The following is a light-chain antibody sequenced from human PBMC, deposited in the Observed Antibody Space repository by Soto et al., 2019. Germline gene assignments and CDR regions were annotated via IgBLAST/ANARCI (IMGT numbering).Light chain of an antibody. CDR3: QQSYSSPRT. V-gene: IGKV1-39*01. CDR1: QSISSY. J-gene: IGKJ1*01. CDR2: AAS. Sequence: DIQMTQSPSSLSASVGDRFTVTCRASQSISSYLNWYQQKPGKAPKLLIYAASSLQSGVPSRFSGSGSGTHFTLTISSLQPEDFAIYYCQQSYSSPRTFGQGTKVDIK.